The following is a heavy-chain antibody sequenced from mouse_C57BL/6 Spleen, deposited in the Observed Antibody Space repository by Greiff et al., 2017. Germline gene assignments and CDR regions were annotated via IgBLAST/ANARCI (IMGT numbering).Heavy chain of an antibody. V-gene: IGHV1-82*01. CDR3: ARWDYGSSYEGV. J-gene: IGHJ3*01. CDR2: IYPGDGDT. Sequence: LQESGPELVKPGASVKISCKASGYAFSSSWMNWVKQRPGKGLEWIGRIYPGDGDTNYNGKFKGKATLTADKSSSTAYMRLSSLTSEDSAVYFCARWDYGSSYEGVWGQGTLVTVSA. D-gene: IGHD1-1*01. CDR1: GYAFSSSW.